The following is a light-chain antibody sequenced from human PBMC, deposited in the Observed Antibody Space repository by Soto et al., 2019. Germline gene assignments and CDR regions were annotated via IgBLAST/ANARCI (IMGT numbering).Light chain of an antibody. J-gene: IGKJ1*01. CDR1: QGITNY. V-gene: IGKV1-27*01. Sequence: DIQMTQSPSSLSASVGDRVTITCRASQGITNYLAWYQQKPGKAPKLLIYDASTLQSGVPSRFTGSGPGTDFTLTINSLQPEDVATYYCQKFNGAPWTFGQGTKVEIK. CDR2: DAS. CDR3: QKFNGAPWT.